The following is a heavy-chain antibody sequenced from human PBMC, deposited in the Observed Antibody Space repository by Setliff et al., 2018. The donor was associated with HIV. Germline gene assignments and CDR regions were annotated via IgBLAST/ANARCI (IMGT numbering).Heavy chain of an antibody. J-gene: IGHJ3*02. CDR2: IYGDGSDP. Sequence: GESLKISCKGFGYKFTDYWVGWVRQMPGEGLEWMGIIYGDGSDPRYSPSFQGQVTISVDKSINTVYLRWTSLKASDTALYYCARPQYHQSSDAFDIWGQGTMVTVSS. CDR3: ARPQYHQSSDAFDI. V-gene: IGHV5-51*01. CDR1: GYKFTDYW.